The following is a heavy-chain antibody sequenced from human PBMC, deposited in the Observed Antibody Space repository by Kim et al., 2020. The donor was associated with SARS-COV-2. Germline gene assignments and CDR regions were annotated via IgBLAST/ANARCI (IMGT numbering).Heavy chain of an antibody. Sequence: LSLTCAASGFTFSSYSMNWVRQAPGKGLEWVSSISSSSSYIYYADSVKGRFTISRDNAKNSLYLQMNSLRAEDTAVYYCAILAVADTRFRQKYYYYYGMDVWGQGTTVTVSS. D-gene: IGHD6-19*01. CDR1: GFTFSSYS. V-gene: IGHV3-21*01. CDR3: AILAVADTRFRQKYYYYYGMDV. CDR2: ISSSSSYI. J-gene: IGHJ6*02.